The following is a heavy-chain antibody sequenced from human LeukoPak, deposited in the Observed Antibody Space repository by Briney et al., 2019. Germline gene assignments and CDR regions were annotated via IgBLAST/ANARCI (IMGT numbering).Heavy chain of an antibody. CDR2: IYYSGST. J-gene: IGHJ3*02. CDR1: GGSISSYY. Sequence: SETLSLTCTVSGGSISSYYWSWIRQPPGKGLEWIGYIYYSGSTNYNPSLKSRVTISVDTSKNQFSLKLSSVTAADTAVYYCARRSRRSGSYHAFDIWGQGTMVTVSS. CDR3: ARRSRRSGSYHAFDI. D-gene: IGHD1-26*01. V-gene: IGHV4-59*08.